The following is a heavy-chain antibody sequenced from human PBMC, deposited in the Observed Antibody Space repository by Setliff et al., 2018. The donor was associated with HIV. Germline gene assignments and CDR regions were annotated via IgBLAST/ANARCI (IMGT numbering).Heavy chain of an antibody. CDR3: ARDVPTYCSSINCYDTMNQNWFDP. CDR2: FDPEDGEA. V-gene: IGHV1-24*01. D-gene: IGHD2-2*01. J-gene: IGHJ5*02. CDR1: GYTLTELS. Sequence: GASVKVSCKVSGYTLTELSIHWVRQTFGKGLEWMGGFDPEDGEAIYAQKFQGRVTMTEDTSTDTAYMELGSLTSEDTAVYYCARDVPTYCSSINCYDTMNQNWFDPWGQGTLVTVSS.